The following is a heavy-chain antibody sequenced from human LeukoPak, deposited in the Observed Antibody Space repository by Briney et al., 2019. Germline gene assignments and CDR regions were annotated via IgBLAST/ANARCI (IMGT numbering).Heavy chain of an antibody. CDR3: AKGAYYDFWSGHQNTRVFDY. J-gene: IGHJ4*02. V-gene: IGHV3-23*01. D-gene: IGHD3-3*01. Sequence: PGGSLRPSCAASGFTFSSYAMSWVRQAPGKGLEWVSAISGSGGSTYYADSVKGRFTISRDNSKNTLYLQMNSLRAEDTAVYYCAKGAYYDFWSGHQNTRVFDYWGQGTLVTVSS. CDR2: ISGSGGST. CDR1: GFTFSSYA.